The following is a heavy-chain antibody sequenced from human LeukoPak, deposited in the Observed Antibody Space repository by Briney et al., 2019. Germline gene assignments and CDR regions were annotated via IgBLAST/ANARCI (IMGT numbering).Heavy chain of an antibody. J-gene: IGHJ4*02. CDR2: ISDSGESP. CDR1: GFTFKNYA. V-gene: IGHV3-23*01. CDR3: AKEGSAKGYFDY. Sequence: GGSLRLSCAASGFTFKNYAMSWVRQAPGKGLEWLSLISDSGESPSDADSAKGRFTISRDNAKNSLYLQMNSLRAEDTAVYYCAKEGSAKGYFDYWGQGTLVTVSS. D-gene: IGHD6-6*01.